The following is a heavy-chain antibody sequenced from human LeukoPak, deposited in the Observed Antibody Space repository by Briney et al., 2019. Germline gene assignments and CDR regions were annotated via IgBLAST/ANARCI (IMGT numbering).Heavy chain of an antibody. V-gene: IGHV5-51*01. D-gene: IGHD4-17*01. CDR1: GYSFTSYW. CDR3: ARHFRSNGDYGPPDY. Sequence: GESLKISCKGSGYSFTSYWIGWVRQMPGKGLEWMGIIYPGDSDTRYSPSFQGQVTISVDKSISTAYLQWNSLKASDTAMYYCARHFRSNGDYGPPDYWGQGTLVTVSS. J-gene: IGHJ4*02. CDR2: IYPGDSDT.